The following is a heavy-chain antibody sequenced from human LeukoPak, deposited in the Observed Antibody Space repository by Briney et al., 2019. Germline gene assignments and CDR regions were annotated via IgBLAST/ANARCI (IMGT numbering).Heavy chain of an antibody. D-gene: IGHD6-19*01. Sequence: GGSLKLSCAASGFSFSSYAMSWVRQAPGKGLEWVSSISGGGDNTYYAESVKGRFTISRDNSKNTLFLQMNSLRAEVTAVFYCAHRSGYTTGWFFDFWGQGTLVTVSS. CDR2: ISGGGDNT. CDR1: GFSFSSYA. V-gene: IGHV3-23*01. CDR3: AHRSGYTTGWFFDF. J-gene: IGHJ4*02.